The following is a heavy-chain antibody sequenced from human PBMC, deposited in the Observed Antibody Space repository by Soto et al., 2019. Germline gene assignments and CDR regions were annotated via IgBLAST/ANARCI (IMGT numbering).Heavy chain of an antibody. CDR1: GDSISSNNNY. CDR3: ARGRGYSYGLDP. V-gene: IGHV4-30-4*01. D-gene: IGHD5-18*01. J-gene: IGHJ5*02. CDR2: ISYSGTT. Sequence: QVQLQESGPGLVKPSQTLSLTCTVSGDSISSNNNYWSWIRQPPGEGLEWIGFISYSGTTSYSPSLKSRVAISLDTSKTQCSLSLSSVTAADTALYYCARGRGYSYGLDPWGQGTLVTVSS.